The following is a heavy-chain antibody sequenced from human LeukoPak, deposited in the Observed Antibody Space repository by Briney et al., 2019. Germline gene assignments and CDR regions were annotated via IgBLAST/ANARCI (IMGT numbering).Heavy chain of an antibody. D-gene: IGHD1/OR15-1a*01. CDR2: ISYDGNKN. J-gene: IGHJ6*03. Sequence: PGGSLRLSCAASGFTFRNFGMHWVRQAPGKGLECVAFISYDGNKNIYTDSVKGRFTVSRDNSKNTIYLLMDSLRPEDTALYYCAKSSTNYSYMDVWGEGTTVIVSS. CDR1: GFTFRNFG. V-gene: IGHV3-30*18. CDR3: AKSSTNYSYMDV.